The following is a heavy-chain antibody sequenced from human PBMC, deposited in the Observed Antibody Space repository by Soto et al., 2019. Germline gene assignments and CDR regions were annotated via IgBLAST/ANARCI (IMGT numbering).Heavy chain of an antibody. V-gene: IGHV4-59*01. J-gene: IGHJ4*02. Sequence: SETLCLTCSVSGGSIGGYDGTWIRQAPGKGLEWIGYIYYSGSTKYNPTLNSRASISVDRSKSQFSLKVTSMTAADTAVYYCATQWLTRGYFDYWGQGLPVTVSS. CDR2: IYYSGST. CDR1: GGSIGGYD. D-gene: IGHD6-19*01. CDR3: ATQWLTRGYFDY.